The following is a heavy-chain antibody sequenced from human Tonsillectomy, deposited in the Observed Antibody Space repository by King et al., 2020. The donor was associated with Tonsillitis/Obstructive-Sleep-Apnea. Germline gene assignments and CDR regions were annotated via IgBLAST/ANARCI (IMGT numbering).Heavy chain of an antibody. CDR2: IYYSGST. V-gene: IGHV4-31*03. D-gene: IGHD3-10*01. J-gene: IGHJ4*02. Sequence: QLQESGPGLVKPSQTLSLTCTVSGGSISSGGYYWSWIRQHPGKGLEWIGYIYYSGSTYYNPSLKSRVTISVDTSKNQFSLKLSSVTAADTAVYYCARDGVTMVRGVIITRYFDYWGQGTLVTVSS. CDR3: ARDGVTMVRGVIITRYFDY. CDR1: GGSISSGGYY.